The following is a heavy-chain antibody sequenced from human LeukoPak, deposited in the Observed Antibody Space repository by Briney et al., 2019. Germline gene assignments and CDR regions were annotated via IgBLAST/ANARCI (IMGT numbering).Heavy chain of an antibody. V-gene: IGHV3-21*04. CDR1: GFTFSSYS. CDR3: ARVTDIVVVPAAMPEDAFDI. CDR2: ISSSSSYI. Sequence: PGGSLRLSCAASGFTFSSYSMNWVRQAPGKGLEWVSSISSSSSYIYYADSVKGRFTISRDNAKNSLYLQMNSLRAEDTAVYYCARVTDIVVVPAAMPEDAFDIWGQGTMVTVSS. J-gene: IGHJ3*02. D-gene: IGHD2-2*01.